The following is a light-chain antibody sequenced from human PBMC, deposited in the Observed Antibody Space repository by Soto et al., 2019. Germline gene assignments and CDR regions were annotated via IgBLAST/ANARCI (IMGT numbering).Light chain of an antibody. CDR1: QSISSY. V-gene: IGKV1-39*01. CDR2: AAS. J-gene: IGKJ1*01. CDR3: QQSYSTPWT. Sequence: DIQMTQSPSSLSASVGDRVTITCRASQSISSYLNWYQQKPGKAPKLLIYAASSLQSGVPSRFSCSGSGTDFPRTLSSLQPADFATYYCQQSYSTPWTFGQGTKVEIK.